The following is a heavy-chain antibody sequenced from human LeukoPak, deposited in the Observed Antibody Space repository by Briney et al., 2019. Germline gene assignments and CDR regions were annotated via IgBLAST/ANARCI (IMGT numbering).Heavy chain of an antibody. CDR3: AKSLGNQGVIDY. Sequence: RTGGSLRLSCAASGFIFRNHAMNWVRQAPGQGLEWVSGVSASGGSTFNTDSVKGRFSISRDNSKNTLYLEINSLRPEDTALYYCAKSLGNQGVIDYWGQGTLVTVSS. CDR1: GFIFRNHA. V-gene: IGHV3-23*01. J-gene: IGHJ4*02. D-gene: IGHD3-10*01. CDR2: VSASGGST.